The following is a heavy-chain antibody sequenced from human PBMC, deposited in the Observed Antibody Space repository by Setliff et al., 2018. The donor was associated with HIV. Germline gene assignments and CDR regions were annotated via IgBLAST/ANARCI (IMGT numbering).Heavy chain of an antibody. J-gene: IGHJ4*02. CDR2: IYPGDSDI. CDR3: ARNLGYDSRGYHPLGY. Sequence: GESLKISCKGSGYSFTSYWIGWVRQRPGKGLELMGIIYPGDSDIRYSPSFQGQVTISADKSISTAYLQWSSLKASDTAIYYCARNLGYDSRGYHPLGYWGQGTLVTVSS. D-gene: IGHD3-22*01. V-gene: IGHV5-51*01. CDR1: GYSFTSYW.